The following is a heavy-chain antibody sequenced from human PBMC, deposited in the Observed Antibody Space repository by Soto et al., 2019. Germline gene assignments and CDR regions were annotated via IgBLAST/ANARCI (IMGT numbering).Heavy chain of an antibody. CDR1: GGSISSGDYY. CDR2: IYYSGST. V-gene: IGHV4-30-4*01. J-gene: IGHJ4*02. CDR3: ARVTMVRGVSSPFDY. D-gene: IGHD3-10*01. Sequence: SETLSLTCTVSGGSISSGDYYWSWIRQPPGKGLEWIGYIYYSGSTYYNPSLKSRVTISVDTSKNQFSLKLSSVTAADTAVYYCARVTMVRGVSSPFDYWGQGTLVTVS.